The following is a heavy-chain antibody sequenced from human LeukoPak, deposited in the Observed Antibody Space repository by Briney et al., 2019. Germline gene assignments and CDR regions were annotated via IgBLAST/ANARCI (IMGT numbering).Heavy chain of an antibody. CDR1: GFTFTSSA. CDR3: AADQQLEVYYGMDV. D-gene: IGHD6-13*01. V-gene: IGHV1-58*01. J-gene: IGHJ6*04. CDR2: IVVGSGNT. Sequence: SVTVSCKASGFTFTSSAVQWVRQARGQRLEWIGWIVVGSGNTNYAQKFQERVTITRDMSTSTAYMELSSLRSEDTAVYYCAADQQLEVYYGMDVWGKGTTVTVSS.